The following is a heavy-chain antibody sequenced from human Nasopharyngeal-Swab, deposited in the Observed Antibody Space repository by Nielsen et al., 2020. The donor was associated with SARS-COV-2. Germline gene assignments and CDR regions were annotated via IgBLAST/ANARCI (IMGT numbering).Heavy chain of an antibody. CDR1: GFTFSSYA. CDR2: ISGSGGST. CDR3: ATAGNYRFDN. V-gene: IGHV3-23*01. Sequence: GESLKISCAASGFTFSSYAMSWVRQAPGKGLEWVSAISGSGGSTYYADSVKGRFIISRDNAKNMLYLQMYSLRAEDTAVYYCATAGNYRFDNWGHGTLVTVSS. D-gene: IGHD3-16*02. J-gene: IGHJ4*01.